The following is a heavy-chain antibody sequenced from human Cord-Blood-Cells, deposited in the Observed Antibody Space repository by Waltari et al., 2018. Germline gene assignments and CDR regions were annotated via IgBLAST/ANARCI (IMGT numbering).Heavy chain of an antibody. J-gene: IGHJ3*02. Sequence: QVQLVQSGAEVKKPGASVKVSCKASGCTFTGYDMHWGRQAPGQGLEWMGRINPNSGGTNYAQKFQGWVTMTRDTAISTAYMELSRLRSDDTAVYYCARGALGSGWYAFDIWGQGTMVTVSS. V-gene: IGHV1-2*04. D-gene: IGHD6-19*01. CDR2: INPNSGGT. CDR3: ARGALGSGWYAFDI. CDR1: GCTFTGYD.